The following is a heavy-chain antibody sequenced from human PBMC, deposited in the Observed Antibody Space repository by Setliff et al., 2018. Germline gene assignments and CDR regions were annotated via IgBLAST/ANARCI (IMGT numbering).Heavy chain of an antibody. J-gene: IGHJ3*02. V-gene: IGHV1-69*05. CDR1: GDTFSSYG. Sequence: ASVKVSCKASGDTFSSYGISWVRQAPGQGLEWMGGTIPMFGSTSYAQKFQGRVTIITDESTTTAYMELSSLGSEDTAVYYCARDLDYQYYYDSSGRDAFDIWGQGTMVTVSS. CDR3: ARDLDYQYYYDSSGRDAFDI. D-gene: IGHD3-22*01. CDR2: TIPMFGST.